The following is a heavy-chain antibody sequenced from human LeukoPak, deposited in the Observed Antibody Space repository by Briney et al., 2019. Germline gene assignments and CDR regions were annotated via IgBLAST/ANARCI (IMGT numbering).Heavy chain of an antibody. Sequence: PSETLSLTCTVSGGSISSSSYYWGWIRQPPGRGLEWIGSIYYSGSTYYNPSLKSRVTISVDTSKSQFSLKLSSVTAADTAVYYCARREYSGSYHYMDVWGKGTTVTISS. J-gene: IGHJ6*03. D-gene: IGHD1-26*01. V-gene: IGHV4-39*01. CDR2: IYYSGST. CDR3: ARREYSGSYHYMDV. CDR1: GGSISSSSYY.